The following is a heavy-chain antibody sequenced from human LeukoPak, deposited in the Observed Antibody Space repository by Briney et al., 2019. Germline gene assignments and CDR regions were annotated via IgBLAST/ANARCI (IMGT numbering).Heavy chain of an antibody. CDR3: ARDGYNSGYYFYYMDV. V-gene: IGHV4-61*01. D-gene: IGHD5-24*01. CDR1: GGSISSGSYY. J-gene: IGHJ6*03. CDR2: VYYSGST. Sequence: PSQTLSLTCTVSGGSISSGSYYWTWIRQPPGKGLEWIAYVYYSGSTNYNPSLKSRITISANTSKNQVSLKLKSVTAADTAVYFCARDGYNSGYYFYYMDVWGKGTTVTVSS.